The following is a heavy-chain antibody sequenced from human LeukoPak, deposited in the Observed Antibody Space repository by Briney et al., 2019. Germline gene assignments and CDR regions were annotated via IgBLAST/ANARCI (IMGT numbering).Heavy chain of an antibody. CDR2: TYYRSKWYN. CDR3: ARKSPAPHAFDI. V-gene: IGHV6-1*01. Sequence: SQTLSLTCAISGDSFSSTSAAWNWVRQSPTRGLEWLGRTYYRSKWYNDSAVSVKGRITINPDTSKNQFSLQLNSVTPEDTALYYCARKSPAPHAFDIWGQGTMVTVSS. J-gene: IGHJ3*02. CDR1: GDSFSSTSAA.